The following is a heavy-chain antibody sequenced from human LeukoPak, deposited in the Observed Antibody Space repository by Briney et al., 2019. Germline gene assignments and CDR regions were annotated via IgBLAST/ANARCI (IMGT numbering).Heavy chain of an antibody. CDR2: IYTGGST. D-gene: IGHD3-10*01. Sequence: GGSLRPSFAAPGLTLSSYWMSWVRQAPGKGLDWAPVIYTGGSTYYADSVKGRFTISRDNSKSTLYIQMNSLRAEDTAVYYCARAKPKNMVRGLIMRRESRYYFDYWGQGTLVTVSS. CDR3: ARAKPKNMVRGLIMRRESRYYFDY. J-gene: IGHJ4*02. V-gene: IGHV3-53*01. CDR1: GLTLSSYW.